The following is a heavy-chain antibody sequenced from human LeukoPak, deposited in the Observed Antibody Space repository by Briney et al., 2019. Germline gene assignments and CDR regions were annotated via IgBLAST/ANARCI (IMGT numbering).Heavy chain of an antibody. D-gene: IGHD3-3*01. V-gene: IGHV1-18*01. J-gene: IGHJ4*02. Sequence: ASVKVSCKASGYTFTSYGISWVRQAPGQGLEWMGWISAYYGNTNYAQKRQGRVTMTTDTSTSTAYMELRSLRSDATAVYYCARGGITIFGVDQEYYFDYWGQGTLVTVSS. CDR2: ISAYYGNT. CDR3: ARGGITIFGVDQEYYFDY. CDR1: GYTFTSYG.